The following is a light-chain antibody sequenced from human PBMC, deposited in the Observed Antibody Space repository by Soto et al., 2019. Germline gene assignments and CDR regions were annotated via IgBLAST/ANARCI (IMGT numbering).Light chain of an antibody. CDR1: QSVSSSY. Sequence: EIVLTQSPATLSLSPGERSTLSCRASQSVSSSYLAWYQQKPGQAPRLLIYGASTRATGIPARFSGSGSGTEFTLTISSLQSEDFAVYYCQQYNNWWTFGQGTTVDIK. CDR2: GAS. J-gene: IGKJ1*01. V-gene: IGKV3-15*01. CDR3: QQYNNWWT.